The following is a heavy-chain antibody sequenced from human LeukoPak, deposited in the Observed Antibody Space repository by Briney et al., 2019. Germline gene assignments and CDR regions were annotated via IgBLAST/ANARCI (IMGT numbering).Heavy chain of an antibody. V-gene: IGHV1-2*02. CDR2: INPNSGGT. D-gene: IGHD5-12*01. J-gene: IGHJ4*02. CDR3: ARAEGYSGYDLAAAGF. CDR1: GYTFTSNY. Sequence: GASVKVSCKAFGYTFTSNYMHWVRQAPGQGLEWMGWINPNSGGTNYAQKFQGRVTMTRDTSISTAYMELSRLRSDDTAVYYCARAEGYSGYDLAAAGFWGQGTLVTVSS.